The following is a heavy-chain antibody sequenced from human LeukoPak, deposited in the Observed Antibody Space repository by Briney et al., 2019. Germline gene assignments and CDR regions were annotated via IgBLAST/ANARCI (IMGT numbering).Heavy chain of an antibody. CDR1: GFTLSSYA. CDR2: ISYDGSNK. Sequence: GRSLGLSCAASGFTLSSYAMHWVRQAPGKGLEWVAVISYDGSNKYYADSVKGRFTISRDNSKNTLYLQMNSLRAEDPAVYYCARDPSSGWPGSYWGQGTLVTVSS. V-gene: IGHV3-30*04. CDR3: ARDPSSGWPGSY. D-gene: IGHD6-19*01. J-gene: IGHJ4*02.